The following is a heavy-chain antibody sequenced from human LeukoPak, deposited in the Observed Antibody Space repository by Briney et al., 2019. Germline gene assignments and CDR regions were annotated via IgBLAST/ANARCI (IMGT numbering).Heavy chain of an antibody. CDR2: IYYSGST. Sequence: SETLSLTCTVSGGSISSYYWSWIRQPPGKGLEWIGYIYYSGSTNYNPSLKSRVTISVDTSKNQFSLKLSSVTAADTAVYYCASFKVHDYVWGSYHWFDPWGQGTLVTVSS. D-gene: IGHD3-16*02. CDR3: ASFKVHDYVWGSYHWFDP. CDR1: GGSISSYY. V-gene: IGHV4-59*01. J-gene: IGHJ5*02.